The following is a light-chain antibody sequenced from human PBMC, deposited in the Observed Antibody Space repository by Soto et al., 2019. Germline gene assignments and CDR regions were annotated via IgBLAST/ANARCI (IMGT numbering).Light chain of an antibody. V-gene: IGKV1-5*01. Sequence: DIQVTQSPPTLSASVGDRVTITCRASQTISTWMAWYQQKPGKAPKLLVYDASTLQSGVASRFSGSGSGTEFTLTISSLQPDDSATYYCQQYNSYSRTFGQGTKVDI. J-gene: IGKJ1*01. CDR2: DAS. CDR3: QQYNSYSRT. CDR1: QTISTW.